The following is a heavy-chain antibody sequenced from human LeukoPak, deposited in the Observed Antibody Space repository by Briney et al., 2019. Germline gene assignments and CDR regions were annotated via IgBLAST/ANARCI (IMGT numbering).Heavy chain of an antibody. D-gene: IGHD6-13*01. V-gene: IGHV4-4*07. J-gene: IGHJ4*02. CDR3: ARAYSSSWPWFDY. CDR2: IYTSGST. Sequence: SETLSLTCTVSGYSISSGYYWSWIRQPAGKGLEWIGRIYTSGSTNYNPSLKSRVTMSVDTSKNQFSLKLSSVTAADTAVYYCARAYSSSWPWFDYWGQGTLVTVSS. CDR1: GYSISSGYY.